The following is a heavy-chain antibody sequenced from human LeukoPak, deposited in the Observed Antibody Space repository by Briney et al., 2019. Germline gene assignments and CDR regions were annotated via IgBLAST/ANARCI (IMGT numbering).Heavy chain of an antibody. Sequence: HSQTLSLTCAISGDSVSSNSAAWNWIRQSPSRGLEWLGRTYYRSKWYNDYAVSVKSRITINPDTSKNQFSLQLNSVTPEDTAVYYCVRNLELRRWFGPWGQGTLVTVSS. J-gene: IGHJ5*02. CDR3: VRNLELRRWFGP. CDR2: TYYRSKWYN. V-gene: IGHV6-1*01. CDR1: GDSVSSNSAA. D-gene: IGHD1-7*01.